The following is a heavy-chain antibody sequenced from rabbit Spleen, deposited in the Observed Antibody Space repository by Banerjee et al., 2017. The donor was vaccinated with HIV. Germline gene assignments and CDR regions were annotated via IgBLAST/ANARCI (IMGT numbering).Heavy chain of an antibody. D-gene: IGHD1-1*01. V-gene: IGHV1S45*01. Sequence: QEQLEESGGDLVKPEGSLTLTCTASGFSFSNKAVMCWVRQAPGKGLEWIACINIVTGKSVYASWAKGRFTMSRTSSTTVTLQMTSLTAADTATYFCARDLVAVIGWNFNLWGQGTLVTVS. CDR1: GFSFSNKAV. J-gene: IGHJ4*01. CDR3: ARDLVAVIGWNFNL. CDR2: INIVTGKS.